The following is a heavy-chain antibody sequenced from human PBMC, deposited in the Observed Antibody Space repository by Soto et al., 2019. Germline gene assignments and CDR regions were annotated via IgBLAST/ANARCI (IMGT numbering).Heavy chain of an antibody. CDR3: VRESKWLVQPPTVYGMDV. D-gene: IGHD6-19*01. CDR2: IYYSGST. Sequence: QVQLQESGPGLVKPSETLSLTCTVSGGSVSSGSYYWSWIRQPPGKGLEWIGYIYYSGSTNYNPSLKSRVTISVDTSKNQFSLKLSSVTAADTAVYYCVRESKWLVQPPTVYGMDVWGQGTTVTVSS. J-gene: IGHJ6*02. V-gene: IGHV4-61*01. CDR1: GGSVSSGSYY.